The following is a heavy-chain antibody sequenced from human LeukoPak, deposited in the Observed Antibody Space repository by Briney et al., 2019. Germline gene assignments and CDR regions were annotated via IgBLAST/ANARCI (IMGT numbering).Heavy chain of an antibody. CDR3: ARGPGSGSYLDY. CDR1: GGTFSSYA. CDR2: IIPIFGTA. Sequence: SVTVSCTASGGTFSSYAISWVRQAPGQGLEWMGGIIPIFGTANYAQKFQGRVTITADESTSTAYMELSSLRSEDTAVYYCARGPGSGSYLDYWGQGTLVTVSS. D-gene: IGHD3-10*01. V-gene: IGHV1-69*13. J-gene: IGHJ4*02.